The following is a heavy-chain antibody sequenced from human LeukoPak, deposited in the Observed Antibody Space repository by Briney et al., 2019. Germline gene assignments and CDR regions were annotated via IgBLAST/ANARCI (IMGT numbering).Heavy chain of an antibody. Sequence: GGSLRLSCAASGFTFSDYYMTWVRQSRGKGLEWVSHISRSGDYMNYADSVKGRFTISRDNAENSLYLQMSSLSAEDTAIYYCARDGTGWKFDYWGQGILVTVSS. D-gene: IGHD6-19*01. CDR3: ARDGTGWKFDY. CDR1: GFTFSDYY. V-gene: IGHV3-11*05. J-gene: IGHJ4*02. CDR2: ISRSGDYM.